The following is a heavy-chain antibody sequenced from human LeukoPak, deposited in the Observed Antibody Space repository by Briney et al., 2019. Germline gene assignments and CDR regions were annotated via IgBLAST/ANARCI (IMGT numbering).Heavy chain of an antibody. J-gene: IGHJ4*02. CDR2: IFSNGDT. CDR1: ALTVVRNS. Sequence: PGRSLRLSCTASALTVVRNSMLWVRQAPGKGLEWVSLIFSNGDTHYADSVKGRFTISRDTSKNTVSLQMNSLRVEDTAMYYCTRDQMNYWGQGTLVTVSS. CDR3: TRDQMNY. V-gene: IGHV3-53*01. D-gene: IGHD5-24*01.